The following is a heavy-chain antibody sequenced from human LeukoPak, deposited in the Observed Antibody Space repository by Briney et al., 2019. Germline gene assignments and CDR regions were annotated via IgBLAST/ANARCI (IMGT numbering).Heavy chain of an antibody. Sequence: SETLSLTCTVSGGSISSYYWSWIRQPAGKGLEWIGRIYTSGSTNYNPSLKSRVTMSVDTSKNQFSLKLSSVTAADTAVYYCARVRGYGRDYYYYYMDVWGKGTTVTVSS. CDR1: GGSISSYY. V-gene: IGHV4-4*07. D-gene: IGHD5-18*01. CDR2: IYTSGST. CDR3: ARVRGYGRDYYYYYMDV. J-gene: IGHJ6*03.